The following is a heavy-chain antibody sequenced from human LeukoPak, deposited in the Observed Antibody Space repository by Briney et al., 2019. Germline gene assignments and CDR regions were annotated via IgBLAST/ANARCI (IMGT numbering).Heavy chain of an antibody. Sequence: GASVKVSCKVSGYTLTELSMHWVRQAPGKGLEWMGGFDPEDGETIYAQKFQGRVTMTEDTSTDIAYMELSSLRSEDTAVYYCATSRYYLGYCSGGSCYGRQYYFDYWGQGTLVTVSS. CDR3: ATSRYYLGYCSGGSCYGRQYYFDY. CDR1: GYTLTELS. V-gene: IGHV1-24*01. CDR2: FDPEDGET. D-gene: IGHD2-15*01. J-gene: IGHJ4*02.